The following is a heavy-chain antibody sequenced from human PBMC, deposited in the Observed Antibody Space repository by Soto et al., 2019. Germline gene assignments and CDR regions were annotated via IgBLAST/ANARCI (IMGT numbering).Heavy chain of an antibody. CDR2: IYPGHSDT. J-gene: IGHJ3*02. Sequence: GETPKISCKGSVYSFTSYWIGWGRQMPVKGLEWMGIIYPGHSDTRYSPSFKGQVTISADKSISNAYMEWSSLKASDTAMYYCAAASLCGGDGCHAFDIWGQGTMVIVSS. CDR1: VYSFTSYW. V-gene: IGHV5-51*01. CDR3: AAASLCGGDGCHAFDI. D-gene: IGHD2-21*02.